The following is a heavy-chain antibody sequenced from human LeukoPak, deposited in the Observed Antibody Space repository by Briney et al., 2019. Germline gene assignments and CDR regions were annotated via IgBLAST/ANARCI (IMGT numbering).Heavy chain of an antibody. CDR3: ARVWGDSSGYKDY. CDR1: GYTFTGYY. D-gene: IGHD3-22*01. CDR2: MNPNSGNT. V-gene: IGHV1-8*02. J-gene: IGHJ4*02. Sequence: GASVKVSCKASGYTFTGYYMHWVRQAPGQGLEWMGWMNPNSGNTGYAQKFQGRVTMTRNTSISTAYMELSSLRSDDTAVYYCARVWGDSSGYKDYWGQGTLVTVSS.